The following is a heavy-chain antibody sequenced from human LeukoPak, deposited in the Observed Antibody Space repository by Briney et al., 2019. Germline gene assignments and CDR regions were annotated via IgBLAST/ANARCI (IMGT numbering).Heavy chain of an antibody. V-gene: IGHV3-23*01. J-gene: IGHJ6*03. D-gene: IGHD1-26*01. CDR3: AKDGAIESVGYYYYMDV. CDR2: IRGSGGST. CDR1: GFTFSSYA. Sequence: PGGSLRLSCAASGFTFSSYAMSWVRQAPGKGLEWVSAIRGSGGSTYYADSVRGRFTISRDNSKNTLYLQMNSLRAEDTAVYYCAKDGAIESVGYYYYMDVWGKGTTVTVSS.